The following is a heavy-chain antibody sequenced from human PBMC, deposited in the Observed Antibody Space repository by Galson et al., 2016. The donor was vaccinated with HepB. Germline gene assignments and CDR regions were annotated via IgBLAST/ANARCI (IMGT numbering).Heavy chain of an antibody. CDR2: IYYSGNS. V-gene: IGHV4-39*01. Sequence: SETLSLTCTVSDASITTPSYFWGWIRQPPGRGLEWLGTIYYSGNSFYNPSLKSRLIMSVDTSKNQFSLQMTSVTAADTAIYYCAGWYTPWGGCEHWGRGTLITVSS. CDR1: DASITTPSYF. J-gene: IGHJ1*01. D-gene: IGHD6-19*01. CDR3: AGWYTPWGGCEH.